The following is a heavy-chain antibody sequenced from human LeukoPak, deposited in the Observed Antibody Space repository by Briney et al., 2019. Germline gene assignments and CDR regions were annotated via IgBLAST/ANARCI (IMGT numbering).Heavy chain of an antibody. V-gene: IGHV1-69*05. Sequence: ASVKVSCKASGGTFSSYAISWVRQAPGQGLEWMGGIIPIFGTANYAQKFQGRVTMTTDTSTSTAYMELRSLRSDDTAVYYCARAAAMDASFDYWGQGTLVTVSS. CDR2: IIPIFGTA. CDR1: GGTFSSYA. J-gene: IGHJ4*02. CDR3: ARAAAMDASFDY. D-gene: IGHD5-18*01.